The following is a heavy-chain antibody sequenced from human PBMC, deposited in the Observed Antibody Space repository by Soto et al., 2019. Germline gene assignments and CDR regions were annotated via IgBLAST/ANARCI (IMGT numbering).Heavy chain of an antibody. CDR1: GFTFSDYY. CDR2: ISTSGGSI. CDR3: ARDDIAVAGISTYYYYGMDV. J-gene: IGHJ6*02. D-gene: IGHD6-19*01. Sequence: QVQLVESGGGLVKPGGSLRLSCVASGFTFSDYYMSWIRQAPGKGLEWVSYISTSGGSIYYADSVKGRFTVSRDNAKNSLYLQRNSLRAEDTAVYYCARDDIAVAGISTYYYYGMDVWGQGTTVTVSS. V-gene: IGHV3-11*01.